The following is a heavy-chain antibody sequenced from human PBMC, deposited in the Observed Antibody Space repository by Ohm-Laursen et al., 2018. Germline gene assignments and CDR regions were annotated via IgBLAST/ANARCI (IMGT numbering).Heavy chain of an antibody. CDR2: IYHSGST. D-gene: IGHD2/OR15-2a*01. J-gene: IGHJ5*02. CDR1: GYSISSDNY. V-gene: IGHV4-38-2*01. Sequence: SETLSLTCAVFGYSISSDNYWGWIRQPPGKGLEWIGTIYHSGSTHHNPSLKSRVTISVDTSKNQCSLKLSSVAAADTAVYYCARGTLNWFDPWGQGTLVTVSS. CDR3: ARGTLNWFDP.